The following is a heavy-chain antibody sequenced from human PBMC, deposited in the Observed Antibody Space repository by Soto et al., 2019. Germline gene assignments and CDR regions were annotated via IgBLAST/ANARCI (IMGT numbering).Heavy chain of an antibody. D-gene: IGHD4-17*01. J-gene: IGHJ6*02. Sequence: EVQLLESGGGLVQPGGSLRLSCAASGFTFSSYAMSWVRQAPGKGLEWVSAISGSGGSTYYADSVKGRFTISRDNSKNTLYLQMNSLRAEDTAVYYCAKVLRGDYEQRYYYYGMDVWGQGTTVTVSS. CDR1: GFTFSSYA. CDR2: ISGSGGST. V-gene: IGHV3-23*01. CDR3: AKVLRGDYEQRYYYYGMDV.